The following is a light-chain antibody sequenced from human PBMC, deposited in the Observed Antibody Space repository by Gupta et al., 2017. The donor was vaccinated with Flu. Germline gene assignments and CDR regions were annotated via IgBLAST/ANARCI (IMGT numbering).Light chain of an antibody. Sequence: SSLSASVGDRVTITCRASRTISNYLNWYQQKPGKAPRLLIYAASGLQSGVPSRFSGSGYGTDFTLTISSRQPEDLAPYFCQQTDSTPQVTFGQGTKMEIK. CDR3: QQTDSTPQVT. CDR2: AAS. J-gene: IGKJ2*01. V-gene: IGKV1-39*01. CDR1: RTISNY.